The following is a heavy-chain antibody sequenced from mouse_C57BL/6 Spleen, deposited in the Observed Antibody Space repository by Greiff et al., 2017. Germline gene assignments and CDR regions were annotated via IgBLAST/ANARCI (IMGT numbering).Heavy chain of an antibody. D-gene: IGHD2-3*01. Sequence: QVQLQQSGAGLVRPGASVTLSCKASGYPFPDYEMPWVKQTPGHGLEWIGAIDPETGGTAYNQKFKGKAILTADKSSSTAYMGLRRLTSEDSAVYDCTRSGRAMGYAKGCGGQGTTVTVST. V-gene: IGHV1-15*01. CDR1: GYPFPDYE. J-gene: IGHJ4*01. CDR3: TRSGRAMGYAKGC. CDR2: IDPETGGT.